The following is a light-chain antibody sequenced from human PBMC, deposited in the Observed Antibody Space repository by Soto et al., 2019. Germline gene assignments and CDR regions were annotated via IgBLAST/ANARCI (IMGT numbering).Light chain of an antibody. CDR1: SSDVGGYNY. V-gene: IGLV2-14*01. J-gene: IGLJ1*01. CDR3: SSYTSSSSSGV. Sequence: QSVLTQPASGSGSPGQSITISCTGASSDVGGYNYVSWYQQHPGKAPKLMIYDVSNRPSGVSNRFSGSKSGNTASLTISGLQAEDEADYYCSSYTSSSSSGVFGTGTKVTVL. CDR2: DVS.